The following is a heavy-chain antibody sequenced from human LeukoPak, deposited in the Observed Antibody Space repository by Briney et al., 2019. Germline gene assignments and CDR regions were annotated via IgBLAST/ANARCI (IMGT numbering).Heavy chain of an antibody. CDR1: GFTFHIYA. Sequence: GGSLRLSCAASGFTFHIYAMNWVRQAPGKGLEWVSTISGSGGSTYYADSVKGRFTISRDKSKNTVYLQMNSLRAEDTAVYYCAKERGYGYNHIDYWGQGTLVTVSS. V-gene: IGHV3-23*01. J-gene: IGHJ4*02. CDR2: ISGSGGST. D-gene: IGHD5-24*01. CDR3: AKERGYGYNHIDY.